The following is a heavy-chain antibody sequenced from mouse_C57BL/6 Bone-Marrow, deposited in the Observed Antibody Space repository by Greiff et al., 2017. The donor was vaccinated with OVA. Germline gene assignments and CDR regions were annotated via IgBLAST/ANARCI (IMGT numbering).Heavy chain of an antibody. D-gene: IGHD1-1*01. Sequence: QVQLQQSGAELVKPGASVKLSCKASGYTFTEYTIHWVKQRSGQGLEWIGWFYPGSGSIKYNEKFKDKATLTADKSSSTVYMELSRLTSEYSAVYFCARHEEDYYGSNYYFDYWGQGTTLTVSS. CDR2: FYPGSGSI. V-gene: IGHV1-62-2*01. CDR3: ARHEEDYYGSNYYFDY. J-gene: IGHJ2*01. CDR1: GYTFTEYT.